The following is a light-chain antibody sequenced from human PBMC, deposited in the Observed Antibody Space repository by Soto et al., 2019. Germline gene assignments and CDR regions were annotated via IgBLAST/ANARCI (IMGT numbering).Light chain of an antibody. CDR1: QSVSSSY. CDR2: GAS. Sequence: PGERATLSCRARQSVSSSYLAWYQQKPGQAPRLLIYGASTRATGIPDRFSASGSGTDFTLTISGLEPEDFAVYYCQQYGSSLITFGQGTRLEIK. CDR3: QQYGSSLIT. V-gene: IGKV3-20*01. J-gene: IGKJ5*01.